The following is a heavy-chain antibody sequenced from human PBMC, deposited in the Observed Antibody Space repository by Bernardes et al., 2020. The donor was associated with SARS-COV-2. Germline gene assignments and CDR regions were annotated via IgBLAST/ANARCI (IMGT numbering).Heavy chain of an antibody. CDR3: ARVPSLVTSCRGAICSNYYDYGMDV. Sequence: SETLSLTCTVSGDSISSSGYYWTWIRQHPGKGLEWIGYIFYSGTTYYNPSVKSRLTISLDTSNNQFSLRLSSVTAADTAVYYCARVPSLVTSCRGAICSNYYDYGMDVWGRGTTVTVSS. J-gene: IGHJ6*02. V-gene: IGHV4-31*03. D-gene: IGHD2-15*01. CDR2: IFYSGTT. CDR1: GDSISSSGYY.